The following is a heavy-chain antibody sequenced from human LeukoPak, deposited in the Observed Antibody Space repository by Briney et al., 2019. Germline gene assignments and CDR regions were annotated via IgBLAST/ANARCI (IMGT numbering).Heavy chain of an antibody. CDR1: GFTFSSYG. D-gene: IGHD5-24*01. V-gene: IGHV3-30*18. CDR3: AKGDGYNYGYNWFDP. Sequence: PGGSLRLSCAASGFTFSSYGMHWVRQAPGKGLERVAVISYDGSNKYYADSVKGRFTISRDNSKNTLYLQMNSLRAEDTAVYYCAKGDGYNYGYNWFDPWGQGTLVTVSS. J-gene: IGHJ5*02. CDR2: ISYDGSNK.